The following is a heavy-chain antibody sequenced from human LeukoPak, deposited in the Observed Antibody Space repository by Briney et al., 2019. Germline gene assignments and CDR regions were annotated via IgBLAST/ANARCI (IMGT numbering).Heavy chain of an antibody. Sequence: GGSLRLSCAASGFTFSSYSMNWVRQAPGKGLEWVGRIKSKTDGGTTDYAAPVKGRFTISRDDSKNTLYLQMNSLKTEDTAVYYCTTESPVTTPGGGWGQGTLVTVSS. J-gene: IGHJ4*02. D-gene: IGHD4-17*01. CDR1: GFTFSSYS. V-gene: IGHV3-15*01. CDR3: TTESPVTTPGGG. CDR2: IKSKTDGGTT.